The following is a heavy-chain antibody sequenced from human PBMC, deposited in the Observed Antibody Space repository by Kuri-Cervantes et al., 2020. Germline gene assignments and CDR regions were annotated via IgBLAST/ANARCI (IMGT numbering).Heavy chain of an antibody. CDR3: ARDYGGKRDRYFDL. V-gene: IGHV3-21*03. J-gene: IGHJ2*01. CDR2: ISSSSGYI. D-gene: IGHD4-23*01. CDR1: GFTFSSYS. Sequence: GESLKISCAASGFTFSSYSMNWVRQAPGKGLEWVSSISSSSGYIYYADSVKGRFTISRDNAKNSLYLQMNSLRAEDTAVYYCARDYGGKRDRYFDLWGRGTLVTVSS.